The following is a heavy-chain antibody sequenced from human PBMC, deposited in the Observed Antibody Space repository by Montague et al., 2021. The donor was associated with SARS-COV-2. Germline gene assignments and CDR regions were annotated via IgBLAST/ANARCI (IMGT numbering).Heavy chain of an antibody. J-gene: IGHJ6*02. V-gene: IGHV4-59*01. CDR3: AGLQGDGSLYGMGV. CDR2: IYYSGNT. CDR1: GGSISSYN. Sequence: SETLSLTCTVSGGSISSYNWSWIRQPPGTGLECIGYIYYSGNTNYNPSLTSRVTISVDASKSQFSLKLSSVTAADTAVYYCAGLQGDGSLYGMGVWGQGTTVTVSS. D-gene: IGHD5-24*01.